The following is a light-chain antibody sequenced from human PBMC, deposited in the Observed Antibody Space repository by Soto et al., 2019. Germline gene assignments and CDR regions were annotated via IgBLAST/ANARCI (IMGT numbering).Light chain of an antibody. CDR1: QSISAW. V-gene: IGKV1-5*03. J-gene: IGKJ5*01. CDR3: QQYHSYPLT. CDR2: KAS. Sequence: DIQMTQSPSTLSASVGERVTITCRASQSISAWLAWYQQKPGKAPKLLIYKASNVESGVPSRFSGSGSGTEFNLTISSLQPDDFATYYCQQYHSYPLTFGQGTRLEIK.